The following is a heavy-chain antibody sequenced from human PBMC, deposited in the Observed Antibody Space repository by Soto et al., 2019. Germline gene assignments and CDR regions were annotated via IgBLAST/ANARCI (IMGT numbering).Heavy chain of an antibody. V-gene: IGHV4-34*01. J-gene: IGHJ4*02. Sequence: QVQLQQWGAGLLKPSETLSLTCAVYGGSFSGYYWSWIRQPPGKGLEWLGEINHSGSTNYNPSLKSRVTISVDTSRNQFSLKLSSVTAADTAVYYCARAAPRYCSGGSCCSGRDYWGQGTLVTVSS. CDR1: GGSFSGYY. D-gene: IGHD2-15*01. CDR3: ARAAPRYCSGGSCCSGRDY. CDR2: INHSGST.